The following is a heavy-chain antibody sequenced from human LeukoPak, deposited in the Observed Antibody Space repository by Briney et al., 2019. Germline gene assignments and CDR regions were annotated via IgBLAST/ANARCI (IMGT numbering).Heavy chain of an antibody. D-gene: IGHD2/OR15-2a*01. CDR3: AKYGATFYRDVSGKTLDY. CDR2: ILNSGAGT. Sequence: PGGSLRLSCVGSGFTFNIYAMSWVRQAPGKGLEWVSAILNSGAGTYYADSVKGRFTISRDNSKNTLYLQMNSLRAEDTAVYYCAKYGATFYRDVSGKTLDYWGQGTLVTVSS. CDR1: GFTFNIYA. J-gene: IGHJ4*02. V-gene: IGHV3-23*01.